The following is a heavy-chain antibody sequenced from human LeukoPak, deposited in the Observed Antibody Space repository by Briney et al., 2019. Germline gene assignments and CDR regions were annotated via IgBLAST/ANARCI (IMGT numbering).Heavy chain of an antibody. CDR3: AKVAPLGSSWYGFNY. J-gene: IGHJ4*02. Sequence: GGSLRLSCAASGFIFSTYAIIWVRQAPGKGLEWASGISGSGGDTYYADSVKGRFTISRDNSKNTLSLQMDSLRVEDTAVYYCAKVAPLGSSWYGFNYWGQGTLVTVSS. D-gene: IGHD6-13*01. V-gene: IGHV3-23*01. CDR2: ISGSGGDT. CDR1: GFIFSTYA.